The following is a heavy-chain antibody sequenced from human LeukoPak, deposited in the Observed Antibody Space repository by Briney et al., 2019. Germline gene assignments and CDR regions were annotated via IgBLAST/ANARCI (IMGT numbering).Heavy chain of an antibody. Sequence: ASVKVSCKASGYTFTSYGINWVRQATGQGLEWMGWMNPNSGNTGYAQKFQGRVTITRNTSISTAYMELSSLRSEDTAVYYCARGVWHYYYMDVWGKGTTVTVSS. D-gene: IGHD2-8*01. CDR2: MNPNSGNT. V-gene: IGHV1-8*03. CDR3: ARGVWHYYYMDV. J-gene: IGHJ6*03. CDR1: GYTFTSYG.